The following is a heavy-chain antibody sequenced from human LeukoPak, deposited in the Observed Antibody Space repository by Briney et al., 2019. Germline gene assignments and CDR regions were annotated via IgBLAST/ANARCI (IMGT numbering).Heavy chain of an antibody. J-gene: IGHJ6*02. Sequence: PSETLSLTCAVYGGSFSGYYWSWIRQPPGKGLEWIGEINHSGSTNYNPSLKSRVTTSVDTSKNQFSLKLSSVTAADTAVYYCARFVVVPAASGKYYYGMDVWGQGTTVTVSS. D-gene: IGHD2-2*01. CDR1: GGSFSGYY. CDR2: INHSGST. CDR3: ARFVVVPAASGKYYYGMDV. V-gene: IGHV4-34*01.